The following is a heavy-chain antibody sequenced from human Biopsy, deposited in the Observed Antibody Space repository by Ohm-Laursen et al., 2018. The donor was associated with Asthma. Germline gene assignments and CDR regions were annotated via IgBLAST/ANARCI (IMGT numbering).Heavy chain of an antibody. Sequence: GSLRLSCAAPGFTFGDYWMSWVRQVPGKGLEWVANIKHDGSEKNHVDSLKGRFTISRDNAKNSLYLQMNSLRAEDTAVYYCVRTFHFWSPYHAEHYQLWGQGTLVTVSS. CDR1: GFTFGDYW. CDR2: IKHDGSEK. V-gene: IGHV3-7*01. CDR3: VRTFHFWSPYHAEHYQL. J-gene: IGHJ1*01. D-gene: IGHD3-3*02.